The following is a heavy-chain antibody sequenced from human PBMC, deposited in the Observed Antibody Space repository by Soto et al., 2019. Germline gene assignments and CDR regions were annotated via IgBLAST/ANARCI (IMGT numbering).Heavy chain of an antibody. CDR2: IYSSGST. J-gene: IGHJ4*02. V-gene: IGHV4-61*01. CDR3: SRGRVAKGRNFCD. Sequence: SKPLSLTFTVSGGSVSSENYYWNWIRQPPGKGLEWIGYIYSSGSTDYNSSLKSRVTISLDTSKNEFSLKLSSVTAADTAVYYWSRGRVAKGRNFCDWGPGTPVTVSS. D-gene: IGHD2-15*01. CDR1: GGSVSSENYY.